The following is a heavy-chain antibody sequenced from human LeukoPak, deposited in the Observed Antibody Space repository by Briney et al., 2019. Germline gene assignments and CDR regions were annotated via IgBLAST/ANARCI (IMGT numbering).Heavy chain of an antibody. J-gene: IGHJ3*01. CDR3: ASPVVVPA. Sequence: HPGGSLRLSCAASGFTFSSYWVHWVRQAPGKGLEWVSGISWNSGSIGYADSVKGRFTISRDNAKNSLYLQMNSLRAEDTALYYCASPVVVPAWGQGTMVTVSS. D-gene: IGHD2-2*01. V-gene: IGHV3-9*01. CDR2: ISWNSGSI. CDR1: GFTFSSYW.